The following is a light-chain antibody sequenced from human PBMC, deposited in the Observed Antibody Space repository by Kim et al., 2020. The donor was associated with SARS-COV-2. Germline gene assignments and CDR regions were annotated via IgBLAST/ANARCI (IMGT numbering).Light chain of an antibody. Sequence: GKTVTIPCTRSSGSIASNSVQWYQQRPGSAPTTVIYEDNQRPSGVPDRFSGSIDSSSNSASLTISGLKTEDEADYYCQSFDSSNQVFGGGTQLTVL. V-gene: IGLV6-57*03. CDR2: EDN. J-gene: IGLJ2*01. CDR3: QSFDSSNQV. CDR1: SGSIASNS.